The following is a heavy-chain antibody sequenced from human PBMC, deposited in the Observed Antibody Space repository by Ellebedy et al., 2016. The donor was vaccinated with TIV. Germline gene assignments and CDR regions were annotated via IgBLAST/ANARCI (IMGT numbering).Heavy chain of an antibody. CDR1: GGSISSSNW. CDR2: IYHSGST. Sequence: MPSETLSLTCAVSGGSISSSNWWSWVRQPPGKRLEWIGEIYHSGSTNYNPSLKSRVTISVDKSKNQFSLKLSSVTAADTAVYYCARSNTMVRGVKDYYGMDVWGQGTTVTVSS. D-gene: IGHD3-10*01. V-gene: IGHV4-4*02. J-gene: IGHJ6*02. CDR3: ARSNTMVRGVKDYYGMDV.